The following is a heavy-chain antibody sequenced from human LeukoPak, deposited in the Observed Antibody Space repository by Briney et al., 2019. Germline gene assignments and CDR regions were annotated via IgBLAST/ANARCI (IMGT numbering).Heavy chain of an antibody. CDR3: AIVRWFGELLNY. Sequence: GGSLRLSCAASGFTFSSYSMNWVRQAPGKGLEWVSSISSSSSYIYYADSVKGRLTISRDNAKNSLYLQMNSLRAEDTAVYYCAIVRWFGELLNYWGQGTLVTVSS. D-gene: IGHD3-10*01. J-gene: IGHJ4*02. CDR2: ISSSSSYI. CDR1: GFTFSSYS. V-gene: IGHV3-21*01.